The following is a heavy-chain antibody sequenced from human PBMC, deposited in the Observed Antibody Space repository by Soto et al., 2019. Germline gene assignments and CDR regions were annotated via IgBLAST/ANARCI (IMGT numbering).Heavy chain of an antibody. V-gene: IGHV1-18*01. CDR2: ISAYNGNT. D-gene: IGHD2-15*01. J-gene: IGHJ6*03. CDR1: GYTFTSYG. CDR3: ARDWGVDCSGGSFKQYYHYYMVF. Sequence: ASVKVSCKASGYTFTSYGISWVRQAPGQGLEWMGWISAYNGNTNYAQKLQGRVTMTTDTSTSTAYMELRSLRSDDTAVYYCARDWGVDCSGGSFKQYYHYYMVFWCKGPTVTVA.